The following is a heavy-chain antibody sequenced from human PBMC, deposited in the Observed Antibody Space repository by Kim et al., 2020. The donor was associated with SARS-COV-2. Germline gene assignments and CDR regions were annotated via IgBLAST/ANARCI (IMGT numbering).Heavy chain of an antibody. Sequence: SETLSLTCTVSGGSISSGGYYWSWIRQHPGKGLEWIGYIYYSGSTYYNPSLKSRVTISVDTSKNQFSLKLSSVTAADTAVYYCARDRRDGYNNFDYWGQGTLVTVSS. CDR2: IYYSGST. CDR3: ARDRRDGYNNFDY. V-gene: IGHV4-31*03. D-gene: IGHD5-12*01. J-gene: IGHJ4*02. CDR1: GGSISSGGYY.